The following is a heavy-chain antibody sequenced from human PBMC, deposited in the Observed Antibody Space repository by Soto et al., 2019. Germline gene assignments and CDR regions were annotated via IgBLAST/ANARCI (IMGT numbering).Heavy chain of an antibody. V-gene: IGHV4-31*03. CDR3: ASDGSSTANRIDP. CDR1: GAAIYIGGNY. Sequence: SETLSLICTAPGAAIYIGGNYWTWICQHPGKGLEWIGYIYHTGKTYYNPSLESRVTMSVDTSKNQCSLKLASVTAADTAVYYCASDGSSTANRIDPWGQGTLLTVSS. J-gene: IGHJ5*02. D-gene: IGHD2-2*01. CDR2: IYHTGKT.